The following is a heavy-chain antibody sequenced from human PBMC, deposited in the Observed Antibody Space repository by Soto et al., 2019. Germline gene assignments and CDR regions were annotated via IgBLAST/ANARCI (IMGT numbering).Heavy chain of an antibody. Sequence: GGSLRLSCAASGFTFSSYSMNWVRQAPGKGLEWVSYISSSSSTIYYADSVKGRFTISRDNAKNSLYLQMNSLRDEDTAVYYCARTREYYYDSSGYYYYYYGMDVWGQGTTVTVS. D-gene: IGHD3-22*01. CDR2: ISSSSSTI. J-gene: IGHJ6*02. V-gene: IGHV3-48*02. CDR1: GFTFSSYS. CDR3: ARTREYYYDSSGYYYYYYGMDV.